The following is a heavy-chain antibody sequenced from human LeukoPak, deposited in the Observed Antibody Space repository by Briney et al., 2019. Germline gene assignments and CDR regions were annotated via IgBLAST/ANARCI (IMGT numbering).Heavy chain of an antibody. CDR3: TRGPGSTWYSDY. D-gene: IGHD6-13*01. CDR1: GFTVSSNY. V-gene: IGHV3-53*05. CDR2: IYSGGDT. J-gene: IGHJ4*02. Sequence: GGSLRLSCAASGFTVSSNYMNWVRQAPGKGLEWVSVIYSGGDTYYAVSVKGRFTISRDNSKNTLYLQMNSLRPEDTAVYYCTRGPGSTWYSDYWGQGTLVTVSS.